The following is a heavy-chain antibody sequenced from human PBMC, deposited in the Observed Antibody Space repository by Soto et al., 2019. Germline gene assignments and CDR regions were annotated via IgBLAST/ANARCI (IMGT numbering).Heavy chain of an antibody. CDR1: CFCLSRYS. CDR2: ISGSGGST. CDR3: AIWTDWSNLN. Sequence: PXGSLTLPCAASCFCLSRYSVSWVRQAPGKGLEWVSAISGSGGSTYYADSVKGRFTISRDNSKNTLYLQMNSLRAEDTAVYYCAIWTDWSNLNWGQRTLVTVSS. V-gene: IGHV3-23*01. D-gene: IGHD3-9*01. J-gene: IGHJ4*02.